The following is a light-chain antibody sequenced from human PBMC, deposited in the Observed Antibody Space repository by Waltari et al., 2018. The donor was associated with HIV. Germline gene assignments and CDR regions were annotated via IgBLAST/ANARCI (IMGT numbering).Light chain of an antibody. CDR3: QQRVNWPFT. CDR2: DTS. CDR1: HSINNY. V-gene: IGKV3-11*01. J-gene: IGKJ4*01. Sequence: EIVLTQSPATLSLSPGERATLSCRASHSINNYLAWYQHKPGQPPKLLVYDTSNRATGIPARCSGSGSETDFTLTISSLEPEDFAVYYCQQRVNWPFTFGGGATVEIK.